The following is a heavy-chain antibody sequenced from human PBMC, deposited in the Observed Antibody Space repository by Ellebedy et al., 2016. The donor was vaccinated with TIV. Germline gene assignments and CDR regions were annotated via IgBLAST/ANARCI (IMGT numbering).Heavy chain of an antibody. J-gene: IGHJ2*01. V-gene: IGHV4-39*02. CDR3: ARNVVIFTFDKWYFDL. CDR1: GGSISSSDYY. Sequence: SETLSLTCSVSGGSISSSDYYWGWIRQPPGKGLEWIGSIFYSGSTYYNPSLKSRVTISVDTSRNHFSLKLSSVTAADTAVYYCARNVVIFTFDKWYFDLWGRGTLVTVSS. D-gene: IGHD3-22*01. CDR2: IFYSGST.